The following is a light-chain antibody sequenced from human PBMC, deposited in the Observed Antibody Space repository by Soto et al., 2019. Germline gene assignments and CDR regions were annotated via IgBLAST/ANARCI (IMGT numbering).Light chain of an antibody. J-gene: IGKJ4*01. Sequence: EIVLTQSPATLSLSPGERATLSCRASQSVSSYLAWYQQKPGQAPRLLIYDASNRATGVPARFSGSGSGTDFALTISSLVPEDFAVYYCQQRSNWPLTFVGGTKVEIK. CDR1: QSVSSY. CDR2: DAS. CDR3: QQRSNWPLT. V-gene: IGKV3-11*01.